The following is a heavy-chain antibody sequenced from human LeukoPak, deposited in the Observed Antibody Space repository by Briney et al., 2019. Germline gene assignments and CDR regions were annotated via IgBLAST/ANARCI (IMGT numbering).Heavy chain of an antibody. CDR2: ITGSGGNT. V-gene: IGHV3-23*01. D-gene: IGHD3-9*01. J-gene: IGHJ4*02. Sequence: PGASLRLSCAASGFTFINYAMSWVRQAPGKGLEWVSAITGSGGNTYYADSVKGRFTISRDNSKNTLYLQMNSLRDEDTAVYYCAKWGDFDVLTGYYVPDFWGQGTLVTVSS. CDR1: GFTFINYA. CDR3: AKWGDFDVLTGYYVPDF.